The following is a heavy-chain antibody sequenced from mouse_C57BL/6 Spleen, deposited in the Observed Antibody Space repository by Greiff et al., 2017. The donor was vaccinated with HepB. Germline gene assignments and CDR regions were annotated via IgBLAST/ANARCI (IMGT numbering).Heavy chain of an antibody. V-gene: IGHV1-82*01. CDR2: IYPGDGDT. Sequence: VQLQQSGPELVKPGASVKISCKASGYAFSSSWMNWVKQRPGKGLEWIGRIYPGDGDTNYNGKFKGKATLTADKSSSTAYMQLSSLTSEDSAVYFCARIMGTYYLDYWGQGTTLTVSS. D-gene: IGHD3-3*01. J-gene: IGHJ2*01. CDR3: ARIMGTYYLDY. CDR1: GYAFSSSW.